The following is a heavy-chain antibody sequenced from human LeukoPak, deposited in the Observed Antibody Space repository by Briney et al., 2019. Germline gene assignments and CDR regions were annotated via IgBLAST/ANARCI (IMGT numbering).Heavy chain of an antibody. D-gene: IGHD6-19*01. Sequence: ATVKVSCKASGYTFTGYYMHWVRQAPGQGLEWMGWINPNSGGTNYAQKFQGRVTMTRDTSISTAYMELSRLRSDDTAVYYCARDGSYSSGSNFGYWGQGTLVTVSS. CDR2: INPNSGGT. CDR1: GYTFTGYY. V-gene: IGHV1-2*02. CDR3: ARDGSYSSGSNFGY. J-gene: IGHJ4*02.